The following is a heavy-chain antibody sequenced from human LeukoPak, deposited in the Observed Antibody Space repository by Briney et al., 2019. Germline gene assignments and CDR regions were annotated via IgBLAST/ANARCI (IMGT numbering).Heavy chain of an antibody. CDR2: ISWNSGSI. J-gene: IGHJ4*02. CDR3: AKDNGYSGYDYFDY. CDR1: GFTFDDYA. V-gene: IGHV3-9*01. Sequence: GGSLRLSCAASGFTFDDYAMHWVRQAPGKGLEWVSGISWNSGSIGYADSVKGRFTISRDNAKNSLYLQMNSLRAEDTALYYCAKDNGYSGYDYFDYWGQGTLVTVSS. D-gene: IGHD5-12*01.